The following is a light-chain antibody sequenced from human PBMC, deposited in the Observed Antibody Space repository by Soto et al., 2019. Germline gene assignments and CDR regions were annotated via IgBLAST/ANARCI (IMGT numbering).Light chain of an antibody. V-gene: IGKV3-15*01. CDR1: QSVSSN. J-gene: IGKJ4*01. CDR3: QQYNNWPQLT. CDR2: GAS. Sequence: EIVMTQSPATLSVSPVERATLSCMASQSVSSNLAWYQQKPGQSPRLLIYGASTRATGIPARFSGSGSGTEFTLTISSLQSEDFAVYYCQQYNNWPQLTFGGGTKVDIK.